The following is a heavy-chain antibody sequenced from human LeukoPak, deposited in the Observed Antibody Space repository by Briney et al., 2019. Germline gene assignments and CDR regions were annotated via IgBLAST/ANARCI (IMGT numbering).Heavy chain of an antibody. CDR3: ARRSAAKDAFDI. V-gene: IGHV3-74*01. J-gene: IGHJ3*02. D-gene: IGHD6-25*01. Sequence: GGSLRLSCAASGFTFSSYDMHWVRQAPGKGLVWVSRINSDGSSTSYADSVKGRFTISRDNAKNTLYLQMNSLRAEDTAVYYCARRSAAKDAFDIWGQGTMVTVSS. CDR2: INSDGSST. CDR1: GFTFSSYD.